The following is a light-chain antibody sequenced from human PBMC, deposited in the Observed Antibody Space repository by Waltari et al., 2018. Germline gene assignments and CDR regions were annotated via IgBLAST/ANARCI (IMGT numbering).Light chain of an antibody. Sequence: DIQMTQSPSSLSASVGDRVTITCRASQTISRYLNWYQQKPGKAPNLLICAASSLQSGVPSRFSGSGSGRDFTLIITSLQPEDFATYYCQQSYSFTRTFGQGTKVEIK. CDR3: QQSYSFTRT. J-gene: IGKJ1*01. CDR1: QTISRY. V-gene: IGKV1-39*01. CDR2: AAS.